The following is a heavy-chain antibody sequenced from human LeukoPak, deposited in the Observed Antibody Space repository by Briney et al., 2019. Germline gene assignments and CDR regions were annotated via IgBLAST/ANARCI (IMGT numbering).Heavy chain of an antibody. J-gene: IGHJ5*02. CDR2: INPNSGGT. V-gene: IGHV1-2*06. CDR3: ASAYRNYGSGSYYNGFDP. CDR1: GYTFTGYY. D-gene: IGHD3-10*01. Sequence: ASVKVSCKASGYTFTGYYMHWVRQAPGQGLEWMGRINPNSGGTNYAQKFQGRVTMTRDTSISTAYMELSRLRSDDTAVYYCASAYRNYGSGSYYNGFDPWGQGTLVTVSS.